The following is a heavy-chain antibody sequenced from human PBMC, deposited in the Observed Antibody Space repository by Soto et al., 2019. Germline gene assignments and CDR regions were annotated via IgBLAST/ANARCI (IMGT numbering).Heavy chain of an antibody. CDR2: IYYSGST. J-gene: IGHJ4*02. D-gene: IGHD6-13*01. Sequence: SETLSLTCTVSGGSISSSSYYWGWIRQPPGKGLEWIGSIYYSGSTYYNPSLKSRVTISVDTSKNQFSLKLSSVTAADTAVYYCATTGSSRPTSDYWGQGTLVTAPQ. CDR3: ATTGSSRPTSDY. CDR1: GGSISSSSYY. V-gene: IGHV4-39*01.